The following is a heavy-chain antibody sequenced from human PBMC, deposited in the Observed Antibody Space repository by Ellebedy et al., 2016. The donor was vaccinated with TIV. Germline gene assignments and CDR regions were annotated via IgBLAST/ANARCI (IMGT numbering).Heavy chain of an antibody. CDR3: ASLGYCSSTSSSSYYYYYYMDV. CDR1: GYTFTGYY. V-gene: IGHV1-2*02. D-gene: IGHD2-2*01. J-gene: IGHJ6*03. Sequence: ASVKVSXXASGYTFTGYYMNWVRQAPGQGLEWMGWINPHSGGTNYAQKFQGRVTMTRDTSISTAYMELSRLRSDDTAVYYCASLGYCSSTSSSSYYYYYYMDVWGKGTTVTVSS. CDR2: INPHSGGT.